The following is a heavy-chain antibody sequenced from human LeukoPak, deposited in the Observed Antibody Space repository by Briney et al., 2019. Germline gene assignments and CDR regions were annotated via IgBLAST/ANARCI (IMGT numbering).Heavy chain of an antibody. D-gene: IGHD1-1*01. CDR3: AKDRGWNGALDH. Sequence: PGRSLRLSCAASGFSFSRYGMHWVRQAPGKGLEWVAVISYDGTNKDYADSVKGRFTISRDNSKNTLFLQMNSLRTEDTAVYYCAKDRGWNGALDHWGQGTLVTVSS. J-gene: IGHJ4*02. V-gene: IGHV3-30*18. CDR2: ISYDGTNK. CDR1: GFSFSRYG.